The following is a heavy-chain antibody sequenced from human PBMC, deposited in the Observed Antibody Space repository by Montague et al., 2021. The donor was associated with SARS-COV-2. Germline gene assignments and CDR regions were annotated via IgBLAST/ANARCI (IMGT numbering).Heavy chain of an antibody. J-gene: IGHJ4*02. CDR1: GGSFSGYY. D-gene: IGHD6-13*01. Sequence: SETLSLTCAVYGGSFSGYYWSWIRQPPGKGLEWIEEINHSGSTNYNPSLKSRVTISVDTSKNQFSLKLSSVTAADTAVYYCARGRYSSSWYGAKYYFDYWGQGTLVTVSS. CDR2: INHSGST. CDR3: ARGRYSSSWYGAKYYFDY. V-gene: IGHV4-34*01.